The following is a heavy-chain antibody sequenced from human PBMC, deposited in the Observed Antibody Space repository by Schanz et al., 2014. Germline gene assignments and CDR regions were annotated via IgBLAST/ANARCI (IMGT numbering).Heavy chain of an antibody. Sequence: QVQLQESGPGLVKPSQTLSLTCAVSGGSISSGGYSWSWIRQPPGKGLEWIGYIFFRGSTYYNPSLKRRFTISINTSNNQFSLRLPSVTAADTAVYYCYGMDVWGQGTTVTVSS. J-gene: IGHJ6*02. CDR2: IFFRGST. CDR3: YGMDV. CDR1: GGSISSGGYS. V-gene: IGHV4-30-4*07.